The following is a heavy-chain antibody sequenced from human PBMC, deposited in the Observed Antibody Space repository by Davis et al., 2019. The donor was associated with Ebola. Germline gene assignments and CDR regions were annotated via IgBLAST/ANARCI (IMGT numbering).Heavy chain of an antibody. CDR3: ARGSDGGKSADS. Sequence: MPSETLSLTCAVYGGSFSGYYWSWIRQPPGKGLEWIGEINHSGRTNYNPSLKSRVTMSIATYKNQFSLKLNSVTAADTGVYYCARGSDGGKSADSWGQGTLVTVSS. CDR1: GGSFSGYY. D-gene: IGHD4-23*01. V-gene: IGHV4-34*01. J-gene: IGHJ5*01. CDR2: INHSGRT.